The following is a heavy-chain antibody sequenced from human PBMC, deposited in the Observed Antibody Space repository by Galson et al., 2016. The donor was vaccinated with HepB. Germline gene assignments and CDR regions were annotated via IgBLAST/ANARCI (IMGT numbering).Heavy chain of an antibody. J-gene: IGHJ3*01. V-gene: IGHV6-1*01. CDR1: GDSVSSLSAA. CDR3: ARDRPLLDAFNV. CDR2: TYYRSKWYN. D-gene: IGHD1-26*01. Sequence: CAISGDSVSSLSAAWNWIRQSPSRGLEWLGRTYYRSKWYNDYAVSVKGRISINPDTSKNHFSLQLNSVTPEDTAVYYCARDRPLLDAFNVWGQGTMVTVSS.